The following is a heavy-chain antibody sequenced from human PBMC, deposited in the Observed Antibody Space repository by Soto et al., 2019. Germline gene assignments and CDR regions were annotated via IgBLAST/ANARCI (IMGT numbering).Heavy chain of an antibody. V-gene: IGHV4-34*01. CDR3: ARGTFQYDSGGHLRRGYFDS. Sequence: QEQLQQWGAGLLKPSETLSLTCAVYGDSFINFYWTWVRQSPRKGLEWIGEIGHGGATNYNPSLKSRVPLSMDTPKNQFSLKVTSVADAETAVYYCARGTFQYDSGGHLRRGYFDSWGQGTLVTVSS. CDR2: IGHGGAT. D-gene: IGHD2-21*01. CDR1: GDSFINFY. J-gene: IGHJ4*02.